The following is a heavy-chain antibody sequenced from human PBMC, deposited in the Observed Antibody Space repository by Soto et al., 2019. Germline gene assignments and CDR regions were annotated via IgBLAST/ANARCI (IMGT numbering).Heavy chain of an antibody. CDR2: IWYDGSNK. V-gene: IGHV3-33*08. J-gene: IGHJ6*02. CDR1: GFTFNTYG. Sequence: QVQLVESGGGVVQPGGSLRLSCTTSGFTFNTYGMHWVRQAPGKGLEWVAIIWYDGSNKYYADSVKGRFNISRDNSKNTLYLQLNCLRAEDTALYYCARAYCTGAYCYSWPFNYGVDVWGQGTTVTV. CDR3: ARAYCTGAYCYSWPFNYGVDV. D-gene: IGHD2-15*01.